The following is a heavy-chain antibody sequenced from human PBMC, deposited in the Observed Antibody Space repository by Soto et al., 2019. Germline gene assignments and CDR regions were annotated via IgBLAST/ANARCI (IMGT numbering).Heavy chain of an antibody. V-gene: IGHV1-69*13. CDR1: GGTFSSYA. CDR2: IIPIFGTA. D-gene: IGHD3-9*01. CDR3: ARDGDNLFSCYY. Sequence: ASVKVSCKASGGTFSSYAISWVRQAPGQGLEWMGGIIPIFGTANYAQKFQGRVTITADESTSTAYMELSSLRSEDTAVYYCARDGDNLFSCYYRGQGTLVTVSS. J-gene: IGHJ4*02.